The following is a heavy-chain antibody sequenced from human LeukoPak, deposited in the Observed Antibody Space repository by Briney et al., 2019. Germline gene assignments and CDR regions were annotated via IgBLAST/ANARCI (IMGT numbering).Heavy chain of an antibody. Sequence: SETLSLTCTVSGGSIGSYYWSWVRQPPGKGLEWIGYIYYSGSTNYNPSLKSRVTISVDTSRNQFSLKLSSVTAADTAVYYCARENDGVNSLWFDPWGQGTLVTVSS. CDR1: GGSIGSYY. J-gene: IGHJ5*02. CDR3: ARENDGVNSLWFDP. CDR2: IYYSGST. D-gene: IGHD4-23*01. V-gene: IGHV4-59*01.